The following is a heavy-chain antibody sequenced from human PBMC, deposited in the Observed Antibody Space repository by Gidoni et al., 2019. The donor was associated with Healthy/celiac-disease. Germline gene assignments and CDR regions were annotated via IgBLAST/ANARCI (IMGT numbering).Heavy chain of an antibody. D-gene: IGHD3-3*01. CDR1: GGPFSSYA. Sequence: SSVKVSCKASGGPFSSYASRWVRQAPGPALECMGGITPIFCTAHYDQKFQGRVTITADESTTTAYMELTSLRSEDPAVYYCASGSRGSGYYQIDYWGQGTLVTVPS. J-gene: IGHJ4*02. CDR2: ITPIFCTA. V-gene: IGHV1-69*01. CDR3: ASGSRGSGYYQIDY.